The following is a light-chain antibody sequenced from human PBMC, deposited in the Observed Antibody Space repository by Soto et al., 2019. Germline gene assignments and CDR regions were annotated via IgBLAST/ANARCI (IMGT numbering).Light chain of an antibody. J-gene: IGLJ2*01. CDR3: QSYDSSLSAHVV. CDR1: SSNIGAGYD. Sequence: QSVLTQPPSVSGAPGQRDTISCTGSSSNIGAGYDVHWYQQLPGTAPKLLIYGNSNRPSGVPDRFSGSKSGTSASLAITGLQAEDEADYYCQSYDSSLSAHVVFGGGTQLTVL. CDR2: GNS. V-gene: IGLV1-40*01.